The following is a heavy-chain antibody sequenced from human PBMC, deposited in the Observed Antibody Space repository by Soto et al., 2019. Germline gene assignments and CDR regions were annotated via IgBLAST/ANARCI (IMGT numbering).Heavy chain of an antibody. CDR2: IYYSGST. J-gene: IGHJ5*02. V-gene: IGHV4-39*01. Sequence: SETLSLTCTVSGGSISSSSYYWGWIRQPPGKGLEWIGSIYYSGSTYYNPSLKSRVTISVDTSKNQFSLKLSSVTAADTAVYYCASPSNTIFGVVPFDPWGQGTLVTVSS. CDR3: ASPSNTIFGVVPFDP. CDR1: GGSISSSSYY. D-gene: IGHD3-3*01.